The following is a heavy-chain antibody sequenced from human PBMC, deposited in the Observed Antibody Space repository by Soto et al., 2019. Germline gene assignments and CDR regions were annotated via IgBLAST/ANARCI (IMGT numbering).Heavy chain of an antibody. CDR3: ARDMKVVVPLGMDV. Sequence: SVNFPCKASGGTFSSYAISGVRQAPGQGLEWMGGIIPIFGTANYAQKFQGRVTITADESTSTAYMELSSLRSEDTAVYYCARDMKVVVPLGMDVWGQGTMVTVSS. D-gene: IGHD3-22*01. CDR1: GGTFSSYA. V-gene: IGHV1-69*13. J-gene: IGHJ6*02. CDR2: IIPIFGTA.